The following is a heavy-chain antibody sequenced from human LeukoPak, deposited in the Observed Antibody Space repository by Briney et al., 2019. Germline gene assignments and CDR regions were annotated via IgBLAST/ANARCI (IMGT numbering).Heavy chain of an antibody. J-gene: IGHJ4*02. V-gene: IGHV1-2*02. Sequence: GASVKVSCKASGYTFTGYYMHWVRQAPGQGLEWMGWINPNSGGTNYAQKFQGRVTMTRDTSISTAYMELSRLRSDDTAVYYCARVGDCSGGSCYSVMNLPGYWGQGTLVTVSS. D-gene: IGHD2-15*01. CDR1: GYTFTGYY. CDR3: ARVGDCSGGSCYSVMNLPGY. CDR2: INPNSGGT.